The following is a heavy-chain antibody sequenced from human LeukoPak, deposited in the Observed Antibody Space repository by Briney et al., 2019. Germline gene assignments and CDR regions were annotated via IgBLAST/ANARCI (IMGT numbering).Heavy chain of an antibody. V-gene: IGHV3-30*18. CDR3: AKVIFACSSASCSNYYYYGVDV. Sequence: QTGGSLRLSCAASGFTFSSYGMHWVRQAPGKGLEWVAVISYDGSNKYYADSVKGRFTISSDNSKNTLYLQMNSLRAEDTAVYYCAKVIFACSSASCSNYYYYGVDVWGQGTTVTVSS. CDR2: ISYDGSNK. D-gene: IGHD2-2*01. J-gene: IGHJ6*02. CDR1: GFTFSSYG.